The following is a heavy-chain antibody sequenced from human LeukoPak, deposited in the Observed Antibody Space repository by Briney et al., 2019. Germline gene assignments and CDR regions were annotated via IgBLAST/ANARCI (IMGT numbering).Heavy chain of an antibody. CDR2: ISSSGTTI. V-gene: IGHV3-48*03. CDR3: ARVGVVVAATGNLWFDP. CDR1: GFTFSSYE. D-gene: IGHD2-15*01. Sequence: PGGSLRLSCAASGFTFSSYEMNWVRKAPGKGLEWVSYISSSGTTIYYADSVKGRFTISRDNAKNSLYLQMNSLRAEDTAVYYCARVGVVVAATGNLWFDPWGQGTLVTVSS. J-gene: IGHJ5*02.